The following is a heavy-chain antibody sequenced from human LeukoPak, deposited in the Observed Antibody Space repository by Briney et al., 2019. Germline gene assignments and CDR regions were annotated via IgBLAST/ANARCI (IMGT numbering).Heavy chain of an antibody. V-gene: IGHV3-30*02. CDR2: IRYDGSNK. CDR1: GFTFSSYG. Sequence: GGSLRLSCAASGFTFSSYGMHWVRQAPGKGLEWGAFIRYDGSNKYYADSVKGRFTIARDNSKNTLYLQMNSLRAEDTAVYYCAKDLEFRAVAGTGGDYWGQGTLVTVSS. D-gene: IGHD6-19*01. CDR3: AKDLEFRAVAGTGGDY. J-gene: IGHJ4*02.